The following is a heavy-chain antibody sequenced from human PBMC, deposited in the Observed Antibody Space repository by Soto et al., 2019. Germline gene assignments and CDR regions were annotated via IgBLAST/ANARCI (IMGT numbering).Heavy chain of an antibody. CDR3: AGNGGYCSSTSCYPWFDP. CDR1: GYTFTSYA. CDR2: INAGNGNT. J-gene: IGHJ5*02. Sequence: ASVKVSCKASGYTFTSYAMHWVRQAPGQRLEWMGWINAGNGNTKYSQKFQGRVTITRDTSASTAYMELSSLRSEDTAVYYCAGNGGYCSSTSCYPWFDPWGQGTLVTVSS. D-gene: IGHD2-2*01. V-gene: IGHV1-3*01.